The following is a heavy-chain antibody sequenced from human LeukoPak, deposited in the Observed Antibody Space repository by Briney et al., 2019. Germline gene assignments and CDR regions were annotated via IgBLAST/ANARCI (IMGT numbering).Heavy chain of an antibody. V-gene: IGHV3-43*01. Sequence: GGSLRLSCAASGFTFADFTMHWVRQVPRKGLEWVSSLTWDGGVTYYADSVKGRFTISRDNSKNSLYLQMNSLRTEDTALYYCAKNSYDFWSGTFDYWGQGTLVTVSS. CDR1: GFTFADFT. J-gene: IGHJ4*02. CDR3: AKNSYDFWSGTFDY. D-gene: IGHD3-3*01. CDR2: LTWDGGVT.